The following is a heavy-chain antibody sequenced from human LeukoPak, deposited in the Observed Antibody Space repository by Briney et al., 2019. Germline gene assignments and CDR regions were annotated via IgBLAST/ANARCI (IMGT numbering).Heavy chain of an antibody. J-gene: IGHJ4*02. D-gene: IGHD3-22*01. Sequence: GESLKISCKGSGYSFTSYWIGWVRQMPGKGLEWMGIIYPGDSDTRYSPSFQGQVTISADKSISTAYLQWSSLKASDTATYYCAISLTYYYDSSGYSLPFDYWGQGTLVTVSS. CDR3: AISLTYYYDSSGYSLPFDY. V-gene: IGHV5-51*01. CDR2: IYPGDSDT. CDR1: GYSFTSYW.